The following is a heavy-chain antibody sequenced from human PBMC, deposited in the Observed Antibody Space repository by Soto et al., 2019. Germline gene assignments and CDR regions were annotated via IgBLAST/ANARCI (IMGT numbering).Heavy chain of an antibody. Sequence: QVQLVQSGAEVKKPGASVKVSCKASGYTFTRNAIHWVRQAPGQRLEWIGKIDAGNGNTKYSQKFQGRVTITRDTYASAAYMEMSTLGSEDTSIYYCARSETYYSRFDYWGQGTLVTVSS. D-gene: IGHD3-16*01. CDR1: GYTFTRNA. CDR2: IDAGNGNT. V-gene: IGHV1-3*01. J-gene: IGHJ4*02. CDR3: ARSETYYSRFDY.